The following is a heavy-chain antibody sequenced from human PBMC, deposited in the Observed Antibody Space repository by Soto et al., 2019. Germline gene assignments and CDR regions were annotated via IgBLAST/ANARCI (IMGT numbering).Heavy chain of an antibody. J-gene: IGHJ4*02. CDR3: ARMDGSGYYYYY. CDR1: GFTFSSYA. Sequence: QVQLVESGGRVVQPGRSLRLSCAASGFTFSSYAMHWVRQAPGKGLEWVAVISYDGSNKYYADSVKGRFTISRDNSKNALYLQMNSRRAEDTAVYYCARMDGSGYYYYYWGQGPLVTVSS. D-gene: IGHD3-22*01. V-gene: IGHV3-30-3*01. CDR2: ISYDGSNK.